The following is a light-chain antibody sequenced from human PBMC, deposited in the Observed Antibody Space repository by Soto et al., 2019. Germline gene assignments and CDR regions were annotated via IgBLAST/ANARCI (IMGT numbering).Light chain of an antibody. CDR3: SSYSTTSSPHVL. Sequence: QSALTQPASVSGSPGQSITISCTGTRSDVGCYNYVSWYQQHPGKAPKLLIYEVTYRPSGVSTRFSASKSGSTASLTISGIQAEDEADYYCSSYSTTSSPHVLFGGGTKVTVL. V-gene: IGLV2-14*01. CDR1: RSDVGCYNY. J-gene: IGLJ2*01. CDR2: EVT.